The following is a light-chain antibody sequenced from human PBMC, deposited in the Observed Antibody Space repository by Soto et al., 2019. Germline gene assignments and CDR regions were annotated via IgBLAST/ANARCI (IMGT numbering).Light chain of an antibody. Sequence: QSVLTQPPSVSGAPGQRVTISCTGSSSNIGAGYDVHWYQQLPGTAPKLLFYGNSNRPSGVPDRFSGSKSGTSASLAITGLQAEDEADYYCQSYDSSLHVFGTGTKLTVL. J-gene: IGLJ1*01. CDR3: QSYDSSLHV. V-gene: IGLV1-40*01. CDR2: GNS. CDR1: SSNIGAGYD.